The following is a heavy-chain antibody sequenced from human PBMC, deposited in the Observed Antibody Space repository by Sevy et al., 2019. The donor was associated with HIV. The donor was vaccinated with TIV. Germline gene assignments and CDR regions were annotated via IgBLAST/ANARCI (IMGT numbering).Heavy chain of an antibody. V-gene: IGHV1-69*13. CDR2: IIPIFGTA. CDR1: GGTFSSYA. J-gene: IGHJ6*02. CDR3: ASRQGSSGYDYYYYYGMDV. D-gene: IGHD5-12*01. Sequence: ASVKVSCKASGGTFSSYAINWVRQAPGQGLEWMGGIIPIFGTANYAQKFQGRVTITADESTSTAYMELGSLGSEDTAGYYCASRQGSSGYDYYYYYGMDVWGQGTTVTVSS.